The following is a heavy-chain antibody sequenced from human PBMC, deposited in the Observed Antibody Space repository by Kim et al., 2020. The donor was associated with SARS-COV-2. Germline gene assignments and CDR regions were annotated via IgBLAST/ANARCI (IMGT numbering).Heavy chain of an antibody. J-gene: IGHJ3*02. V-gene: IGHV4-34*01. CDR2: INHSGST. Sequence: SETLSLTCAVYGGSFSGYYWSWIRQPPGKGLEWIGEINHSGSTNYNPSLKSRVTISVDTSKNQFSLKLSSVTAADTAVYYCASGRVRDGYNSVAYDIWGQGTMVTVSS. CDR1: GGSFSGYY. CDR3: ASGRVRDGYNSVAYDI. D-gene: IGHD5-12*01.